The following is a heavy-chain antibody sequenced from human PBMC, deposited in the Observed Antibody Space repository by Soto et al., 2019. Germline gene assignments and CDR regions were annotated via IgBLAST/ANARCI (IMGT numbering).Heavy chain of an antibody. D-gene: IGHD3-10*01. CDR1: GFTFSTYA. CDR3: AKGYGSGSPYYFDF. CDR2: ISGSGVNT. V-gene: IGHV3-23*01. J-gene: IGHJ4*02. Sequence: GGSLRLSCVASGFTFSTYAMSWVRQAPGEGLEWVSGISGSGVNTYYADSVKGRFTISRDNSKNTLFLQMNSLRAEDTAVFYCAKGYGSGSPYYFDFWGQGTLVTVSS.